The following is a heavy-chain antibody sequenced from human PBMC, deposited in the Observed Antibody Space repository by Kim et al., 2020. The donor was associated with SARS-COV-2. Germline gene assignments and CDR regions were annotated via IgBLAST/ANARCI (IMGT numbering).Heavy chain of an antibody. CDR3: VRDSRGWICD. CDR2: INRDGSDT. D-gene: IGHD6-19*01. CDR1: GFTFSGDW. Sequence: GGSLRLSCAASGFTFSGDWMNWIRQAPGKGLVWVSYINRDGSDTKYADSVKGRFTISRDNAKNTVYLQMHSLRAEDTAVYYCVRDSRGWICDWGQGAM. V-gene: IGHV3-74*03. J-gene: IGHJ4*02.